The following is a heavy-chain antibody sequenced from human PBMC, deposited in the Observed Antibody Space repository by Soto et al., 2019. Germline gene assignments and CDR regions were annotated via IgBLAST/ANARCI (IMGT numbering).Heavy chain of an antibody. Sequence: QVQLQESGPGLVKPSQTLSLTCTVSGGSISSGDYYWSWIRQPPGKGLECIGYIYYSGSTYYKPSLERRVTLSVDMSKNQFSLKLSSVAAADTAVYYCARVHRHCIGPSCYAGWFDPWGQGTLVTVSS. CDR2: IYYSGST. V-gene: IGHV4-30-4*01. CDR3: ARVHRHCIGPSCYAGWFDP. D-gene: IGHD2-2*01. J-gene: IGHJ5*02. CDR1: GGSISSGDYY.